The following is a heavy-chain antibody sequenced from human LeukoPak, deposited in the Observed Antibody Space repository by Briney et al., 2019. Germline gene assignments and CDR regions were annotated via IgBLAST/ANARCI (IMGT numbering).Heavy chain of an antibody. J-gene: IGHJ3*02. CDR2: INPHSGGT. D-gene: IGHD2-21*02. V-gene: IGHV1-2*02. Sequence: GASVRASCKASGYTFIDNYIHWVRQAPGQGLEWMGWINPHSGGTNYGENFQGRVTLTRDTSISTAYMDLSSLISDDTAVYYCAREFMRVTAFDIWGQGTMVAVSS. CDR3: AREFMRVTAFDI. CDR1: GYTFIDNY.